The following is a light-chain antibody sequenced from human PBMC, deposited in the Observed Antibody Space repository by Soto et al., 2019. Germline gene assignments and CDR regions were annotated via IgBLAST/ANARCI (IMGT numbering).Light chain of an antibody. CDR2: DAS. V-gene: IGKV1-5*01. J-gene: IGKJ1*01. CDR1: QSISSW. Sequence: DIQMTQSPSTLSASVGDRVTITCRASQSISSWLAWYQQKPGKAPKLLIYDASSLESGVPSRFSGSGSGTEFTLTISSLQPDDFETYYCQQPGTFGQGTKVEIK. CDR3: QQPGT.